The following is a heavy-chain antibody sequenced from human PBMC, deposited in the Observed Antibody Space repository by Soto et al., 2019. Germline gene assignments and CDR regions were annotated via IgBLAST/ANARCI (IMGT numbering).Heavy chain of an antibody. J-gene: IGHJ5*02. Sequence: QITLKESGPTLVKPTQTLKLTCTFSGFSLSTSGVGVGWIRQPPGKALEWLELLYRNDDKRYSPALKRRLPSTKDTSKNQVVRTVTNMDPVDTATYYCALTIRDCDCAQDYNWFDRWGQGTLDTVSS. V-gene: IGHV2-5*01. CDR2: LYRNDDK. D-gene: IGHD3-9*01. CDR1: GFSLSTSGVG. CDR3: ALTIRDCDCAQDYNWFDR.